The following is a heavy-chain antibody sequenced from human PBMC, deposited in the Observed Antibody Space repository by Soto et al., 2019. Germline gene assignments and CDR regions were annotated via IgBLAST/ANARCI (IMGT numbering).Heavy chain of an antibody. CDR2: MSYDENSK. V-gene: IGHV3-30*18. J-gene: IGHJ6*02. D-gene: IGHD1-1*01. CDR3: AKDRDAYNSGGMDV. CDR1: GFSVSSYG. Sequence: LRLSCGASGFSVSSYGMHWVRQAPGKGLDWVAVMSYDENSKYVTDSVRGRFTISKDNSKKTLFLEMNSLTTEETVIYYCAKDRDAYNSGGMDVWGQGTTVTVSS.